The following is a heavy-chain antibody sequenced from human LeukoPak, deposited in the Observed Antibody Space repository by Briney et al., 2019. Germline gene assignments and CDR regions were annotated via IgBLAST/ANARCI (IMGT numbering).Heavy chain of an antibody. D-gene: IGHD4-17*01. J-gene: IGHJ6*02. Sequence: GGSLRLSCAASGFTFDDYAMHWVRQAPGKGLEGVSGISWNSGSIGYADSVNGRFTISRDNAKNSLYLQMISLRAEDTALYYCAKDIGYGDYYYYGMDVWGQGTTVTVSS. V-gene: IGHV3-9*01. CDR1: GFTFDDYA. CDR2: ISWNSGSI. CDR3: AKDIGYGDYYYYGMDV.